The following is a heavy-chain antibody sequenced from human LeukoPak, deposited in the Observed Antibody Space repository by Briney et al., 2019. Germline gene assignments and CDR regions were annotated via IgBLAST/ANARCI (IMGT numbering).Heavy chain of an antibody. CDR2: IYYSGST. CDR3: ASGPRRLGYCSGGSCYSSVFDY. CDR1: GGSIGGNSY. D-gene: IGHD2-15*01. J-gene: IGHJ4*02. Sequence: SETLSLTCTVSGGSIGGNSYWSWIRQPPGKGLEWIGSIYYSGSTYYNPSLKSRVTISVDTSKNQFSLKLSSVTAADTAVYYCASGPRRLGYCSGGSCYSSVFDYWGQGTLVTVSS. V-gene: IGHV4-39*01.